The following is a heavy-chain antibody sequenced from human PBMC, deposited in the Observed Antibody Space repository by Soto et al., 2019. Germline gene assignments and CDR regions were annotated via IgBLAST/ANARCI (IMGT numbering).Heavy chain of an antibody. CDR3: AKARVRIVGANSFDY. J-gene: IGHJ4*02. CDR1: GFTFSNYG. Sequence: GGSLRLSCVGSGFTFSNYGMHWVRQPPGKGLEWVALISDDGDKRYYADSVRGRLIISRDNSKDTLYLQMNSLGPDDTAVYFCAKARVRIVGANSFDYWGQGTPVTVS. V-gene: IGHV3-30*18. CDR2: ISDDGDKR. D-gene: IGHD1-26*01.